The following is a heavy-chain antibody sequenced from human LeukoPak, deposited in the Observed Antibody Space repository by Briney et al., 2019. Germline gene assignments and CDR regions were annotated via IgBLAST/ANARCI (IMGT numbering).Heavy chain of an antibody. V-gene: IGHV3-48*03. CDR1: GFTFNSYE. CDR2: ISSSGRTI. D-gene: IGHD2-15*01. J-gene: IGHJ4*02. Sequence: GGSLRLSCAASGFTFNSYEMNWVRQAPGKGLEWVSYISSSGRTIYYADSVKGRFTIFRDNTKNPLYLQMNSLRAEDTAVYYCARGVSGGSCSDYWGQGTLVTVSS. CDR3: ARGVSGGSCSDY.